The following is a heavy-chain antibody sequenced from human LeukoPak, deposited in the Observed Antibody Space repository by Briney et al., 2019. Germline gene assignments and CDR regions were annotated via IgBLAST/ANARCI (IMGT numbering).Heavy chain of an antibody. Sequence: PGGSLRLSCAASGFTVSSNYMSWVRQAPGKGLEWVSVIYSGGSTYYADSVKGRFTISRDSSKNTLYLQMNSLRAEDTAVYYCARDRFAFGLFDYWGQGTPVTVSS. D-gene: IGHD3/OR15-3a*01. CDR3: ARDRFAFGLFDY. J-gene: IGHJ4*02. CDR1: GFTVSSNY. CDR2: IYSGGST. V-gene: IGHV3-53*01.